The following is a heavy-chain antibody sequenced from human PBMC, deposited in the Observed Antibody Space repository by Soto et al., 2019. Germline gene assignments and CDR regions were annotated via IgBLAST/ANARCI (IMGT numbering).Heavy chain of an antibody. CDR2: IIPIFGTA. CDR3: ARPSPNCSSTSCYRQPVYYYYYYGMDV. D-gene: IGHD2-2*02. V-gene: IGHV1-69*13. CDR1: GGTFSSYA. J-gene: IGHJ6*02. Sequence: SVKVSCKASGGTFSSYAISWVRQAPGQGLEWMGGIIPIFGTANYAQKFQGRVTITADESTSTAYMELSSLRSEDTAVYYCARPSPNCSSTSCYRQPVYYYYYYGMDVWGQGTTVTVSS.